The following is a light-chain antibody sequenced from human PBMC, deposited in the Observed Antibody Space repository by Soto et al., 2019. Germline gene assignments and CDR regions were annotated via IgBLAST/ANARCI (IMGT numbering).Light chain of an antibody. J-gene: IGLJ2*01. CDR1: SSNVGSYDL. CDR3: CSYAASNMVV. Sequence: QSALTQPASVSGSPGQSITISCTGTSSNVGSYDLVSWYQQHPGKAPKLLIYEVTKRPSGVSNRFSGSKSGNTASLTISGLQAEDEADYACCSYAASNMVVFGGGTKLTVL. CDR2: EVT. V-gene: IGLV2-23*02.